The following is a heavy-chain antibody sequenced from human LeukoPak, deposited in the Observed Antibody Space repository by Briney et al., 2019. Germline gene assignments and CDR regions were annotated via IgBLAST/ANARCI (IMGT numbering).Heavy chain of an antibody. CDR3: ARDEGYHYYAMDV. CDR2: IYTSGST. Sequence: SQTLSLTCTVSGGSISSGHNYWSWIRQPAGKGLEWIGRIYTSGSTDYNPSLKSRVTISVDASKNPFSLKLSSVTAADTAVYYCARDEGYHYYAMDVWGQGTTVTVSS. J-gene: IGHJ6*02. CDR1: GGSISSGHNY. V-gene: IGHV4-61*02.